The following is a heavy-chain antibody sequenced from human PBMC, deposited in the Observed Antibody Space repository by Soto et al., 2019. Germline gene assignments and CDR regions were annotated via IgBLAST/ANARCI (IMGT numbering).Heavy chain of an antibody. CDR3: ARDIRPPTGTPNGNFDY. CDR2: ISAYNGNT. D-gene: IGHD1-1*01. J-gene: IGHJ4*02. V-gene: IGHV1-18*01. CDR1: GSTFTSYG. Sequence: ASVKVSCKASGSTFTSYGIIWVRQAPGQGLEWMGWISAYNGNTNYAQKLQGRATMTTDTSTSTAYMELRSLRSDDTAVYYCARDIRPPTGTPNGNFDYWGQGTLVTVSS.